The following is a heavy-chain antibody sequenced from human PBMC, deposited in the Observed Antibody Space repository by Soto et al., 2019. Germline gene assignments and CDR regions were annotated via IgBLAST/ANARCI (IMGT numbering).Heavy chain of an antibody. J-gene: IGHJ6*03. D-gene: IGHD6-6*01. V-gene: IGHV4-4*02. Sequence: QVQLQEWGPGLVKPSGTLSLTCAVSGGSISSSNWWSWVRQPPGKGLEWIGEISHSGTTNYNPSLKSRVTISLDKSKNQFSLNLSSVTAADTAVYYCARSVPIAPRNPYSYYYMDVWGKGTTVAVSS. CDR1: GGSISSSNW. CDR3: ARSVPIAPRNPYSYYYMDV. CDR2: ISHSGTT.